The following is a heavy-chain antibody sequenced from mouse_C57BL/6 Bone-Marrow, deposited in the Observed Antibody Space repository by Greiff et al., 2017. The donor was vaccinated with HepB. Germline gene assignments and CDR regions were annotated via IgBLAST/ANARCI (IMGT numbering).Heavy chain of an antibody. Sequence: VKLMESGPGLVAPSQSLSITCTVSGFSLTSYGVDWVRQPPGKGLEWLGVIWGGGSTNYNSALMSRLSISKDNSKSQVFLKMNSLQTDDTAMYYCAKLRYYGSSYWFAYWGQGTLVTVSA. V-gene: IGHV2-9*01. J-gene: IGHJ3*01. D-gene: IGHD1-1*01. CDR1: GFSLTSYG. CDR3: AKLRYYGSSYWFAY. CDR2: IWGGGST.